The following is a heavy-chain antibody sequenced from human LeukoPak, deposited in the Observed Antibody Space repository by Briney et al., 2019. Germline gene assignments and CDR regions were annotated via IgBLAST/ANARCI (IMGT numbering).Heavy chain of an antibody. CDR1: GFIFGSYT. CDR3: SKGGGNPFGPIDY. V-gene: IGHV3-23*01. CDR2: ITGSGGSA. D-gene: IGHD4-23*01. J-gene: IGHJ4*02. Sequence: PGGSLRLSCAASGFIFGSYTMNWVRQAPGRGLEWVSGITGSGGSAYYADSVKGRFSISRDNSKNTLYVQMDSLRAEATAVYYCSKGGGNPFGPIDYWGQGTLVTVSS.